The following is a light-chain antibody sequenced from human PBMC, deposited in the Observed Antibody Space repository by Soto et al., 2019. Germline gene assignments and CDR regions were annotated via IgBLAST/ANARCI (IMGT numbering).Light chain of an antibody. J-gene: IGKJ1*01. V-gene: IGKV1-5*01. Sequence: DIPMTQSPSTLSASVGDRVTITCRASQSISTWLAWYQQKPGKAPKVLIFDASSLESGVPSRFSGRGSGTEFTLTISSLQPDDFATYYCHQHNSYPWTFGQGTKVEIK. CDR3: HQHNSYPWT. CDR2: DAS. CDR1: QSISTW.